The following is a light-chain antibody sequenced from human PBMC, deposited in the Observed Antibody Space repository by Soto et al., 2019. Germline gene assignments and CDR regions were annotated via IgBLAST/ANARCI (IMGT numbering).Light chain of an antibody. CDR2: SDN. CDR3: ATWDDSLKGV. V-gene: IGLV1-44*01. J-gene: IGLJ2*01. Sequence: QAVVTQPPSASGTPGQRVTISCSGSSSNIGGNTVNWYQHLPGTAPKLLIYSDNQRPSGVPDRFSGSKSGTSASLAISGLQSEDEADYYCATWDDSLKGVFGGGTKLTVL. CDR1: SSNIGGNT.